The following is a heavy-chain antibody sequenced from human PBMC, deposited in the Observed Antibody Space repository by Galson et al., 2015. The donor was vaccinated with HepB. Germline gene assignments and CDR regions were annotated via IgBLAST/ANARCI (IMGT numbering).Heavy chain of an antibody. CDR2: ISGSGGST. D-gene: IGHD3-22*01. Sequence: SLRLSCAASGFTFSSYAMSWVRQAPGKGLEWVSAISGSGGSTYYADSVKGRFTISRDNSKNTLYLQMNSLRAEDTAVYYCAKDQPSYYDSSGYYHPATSFDYWGQGTPVTVSS. CDR3: AKDQPSYYDSSGYYHPATSFDY. J-gene: IGHJ4*02. V-gene: IGHV3-23*01. CDR1: GFTFSSYA.